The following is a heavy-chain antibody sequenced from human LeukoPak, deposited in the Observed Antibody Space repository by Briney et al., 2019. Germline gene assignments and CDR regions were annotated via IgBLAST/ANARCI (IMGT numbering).Heavy chain of an antibody. D-gene: IGHD3-22*01. J-gene: IGHJ4*02. CDR2: ISYDGSNK. CDR3: AKDPSYYYDSSGFDY. Sequence: PGGSLRLSCAASGFTFSSYVMHWVRQAPGKGLEWVAVISYDGSNKYYADSVKGRFTISRDNSKNTLYLQMNSLRAEDTAVYYCAKDPSYYYDSSGFDYWGQGTLVTVSS. V-gene: IGHV3-30*18. CDR1: GFTFSSYV.